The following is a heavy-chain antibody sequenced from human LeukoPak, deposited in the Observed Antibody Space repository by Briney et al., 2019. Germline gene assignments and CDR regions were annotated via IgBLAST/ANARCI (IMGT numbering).Heavy chain of an antibody. CDR2: ISDTGGNT. CDR3: AKGRTNDY. V-gene: IGHV3-23*01. Sequence: GGSLRLSYAASGFTFSTYAMSWVRQTPEKGLEWVSAISDTGGNTFYADPVKGRFTISRDNSKNTLYLQMNSLRAEDTAIYYCAKGRTNDYWGQGTLVTVSS. J-gene: IGHJ4*02. D-gene: IGHD1/OR15-1a*01. CDR1: GFTFSTYA.